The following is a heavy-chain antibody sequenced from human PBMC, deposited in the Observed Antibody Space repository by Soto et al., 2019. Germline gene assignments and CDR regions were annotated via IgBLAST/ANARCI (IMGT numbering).Heavy chain of an antibody. CDR2: IYPGDSDT. Sequence: GESLKISCKGSGYSFTSYWISWVRHMPGKGLEWMGIIYPGDSDTRHSPSFQGQVTISADKSISTAYLQWSSLKASDTARYYCARQEQLCSYGMDVWGQGATGTVSS. CDR3: ARQEQLCSYGMDV. D-gene: IGHD6-6*01. J-gene: IGHJ6*02. CDR1: GYSFTSYW. V-gene: IGHV5-51*01.